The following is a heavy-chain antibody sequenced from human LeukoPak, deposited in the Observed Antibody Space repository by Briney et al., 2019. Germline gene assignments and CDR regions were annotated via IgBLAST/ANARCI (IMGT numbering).Heavy chain of an antibody. Sequence: GGSLRLSCAASGFTFSDYYMTWIRQAPGKGLEWVSCISNSGTTTYYADSVKGRFTISRDNAENSLYLQMTSLTADDTANYLCTRGAAAGIMGWFDPWGQGTLVTVSS. CDR1: GFTFSDYY. V-gene: IGHV3-11*04. J-gene: IGHJ5*02. CDR2: ISNSGTTT. CDR3: TRGAAAGIMGWFDP. D-gene: IGHD6-13*01.